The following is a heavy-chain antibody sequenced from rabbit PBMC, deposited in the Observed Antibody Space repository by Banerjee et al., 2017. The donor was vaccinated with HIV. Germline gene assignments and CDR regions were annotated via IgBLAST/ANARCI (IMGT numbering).Heavy chain of an antibody. D-gene: IGHD1-1*01. CDR1: GFSFSNKYV. J-gene: IGHJ4*01. V-gene: IGHV1S45*01. Sequence: QEQLEESGGDLVKPEGSLTLTCTASGFSFSNKYVMCWVRQAPGKGLEWIACIYAASSGSTWYASWAKGRFTISKTSSTTVTLQMTSLTAADTASYFFVSCVSGEWYFGLWGPGTLVTVS. CDR3: VSCVSGEWYFGL. CDR2: IYAASSGST.